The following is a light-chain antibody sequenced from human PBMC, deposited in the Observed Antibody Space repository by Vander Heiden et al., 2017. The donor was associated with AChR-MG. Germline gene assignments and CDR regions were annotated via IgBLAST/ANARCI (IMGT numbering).Light chain of an antibody. V-gene: IGLV1-40*01. CDR3: LSYDSSRGGFYV. J-gene: IGLJ1*01. Sequence: QSVLTQPPSVSVAAGLRVTISCTGSPSNIWGGYDVHWYHQLPGRAATLLIQDNHIRPSGGPDRFSGSKSGTSASLTITGLQAEDEADYHCLSYDSSRGGFYVFGSGTRVTVL. CDR1: PSNIWGGYD. CDR2: DNH.